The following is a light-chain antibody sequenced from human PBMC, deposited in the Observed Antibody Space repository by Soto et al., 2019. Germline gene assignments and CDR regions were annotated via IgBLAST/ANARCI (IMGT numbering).Light chain of an antibody. CDR2: DAS. CDR1: QSLNNG. Sequence: DTQMTQSPSTLSASVGDRVTITCRASQSLNNGLAWYQQKPGKAPNLLIYDASTLERGVPSRFSGTGSGTEFTLTISSLQPDDFAVYYCHQYDSWTFGQGTKVDIK. V-gene: IGKV1-5*01. CDR3: HQYDSWT. J-gene: IGKJ1*01.